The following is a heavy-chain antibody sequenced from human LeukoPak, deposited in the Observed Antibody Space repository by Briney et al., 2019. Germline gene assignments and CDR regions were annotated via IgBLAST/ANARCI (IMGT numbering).Heavy chain of an antibody. D-gene: IGHD3-22*01. CDR3: AGGNTYYYDSSGWNYYGMHV. V-gene: IGHV1-69*17. CDR2: IIPNFGIA. CDR1: GGTLSSYA. Sequence: ASVKVSCQASGGTLSSYAISWVRQARGKGLEWMGRIIPNFGIADYAQKFQGRITITADKATSTAYIELSSLRSEDTAVYYCAGGNTYYYDSSGWNYYGMHVWGQGTTVTVSS. J-gene: IGHJ6*02.